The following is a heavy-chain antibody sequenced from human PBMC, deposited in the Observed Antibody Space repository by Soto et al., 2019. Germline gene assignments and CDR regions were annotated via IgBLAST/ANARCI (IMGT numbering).Heavy chain of an antibody. CDR1: GLSFSSYA. V-gene: IGHV3-23*01. J-gene: IGHJ6*02. D-gene: IGHD5-18*01. CDR2: ISGSGGST. Sequence: EGQLLESGGGLVQPGGSLRLSCAASGLSFSSYALSWVRQAPGKWLEWVSVISGSGGSTYHADAVKGRFAISGDNSKNTLYLPMNSLRADDTAVYYCAKTRYGYGPFYGMEVWGQGTTVTVSS. CDR3: AKTRYGYGPFYGMEV.